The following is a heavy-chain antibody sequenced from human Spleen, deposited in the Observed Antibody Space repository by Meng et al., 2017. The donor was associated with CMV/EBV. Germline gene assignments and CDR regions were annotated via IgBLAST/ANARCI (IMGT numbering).Heavy chain of an antibody. CDR1: GFTFSSYS. J-gene: IGHJ4*02. Sequence: GESLKISCAASGFTFSSYSMNWVRQAPGKGLEWVSYISSSSSTIYYADSVKGRFTISRDNAKNSLYLQMNSLRAEDTAVYYCARGKITMVPDYWGQGTLVTVSS. CDR3: ARGKITMVPDY. CDR2: ISSSSSTI. D-gene: IGHD3-10*01. V-gene: IGHV3-48*04.